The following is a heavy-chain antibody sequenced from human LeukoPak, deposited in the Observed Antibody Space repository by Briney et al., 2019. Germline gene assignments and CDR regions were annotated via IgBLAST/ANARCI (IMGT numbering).Heavy chain of an antibody. CDR1: GYSFTSYW. D-gene: IGHD3-22*01. Sequence: GESLKISCKGSGYSFTSYWIGWVRQLPGKGLEWMGIIYPGDADTRYSPSFQGQVTISADKSISTAYLQWSSLKASDTAMYYCARVVYYYDSSGSYDYWGRGTLVTVSS. CDR2: IYPGDADT. CDR3: ARVVYYYDSSGSYDY. J-gene: IGHJ4*02. V-gene: IGHV5-51*01.